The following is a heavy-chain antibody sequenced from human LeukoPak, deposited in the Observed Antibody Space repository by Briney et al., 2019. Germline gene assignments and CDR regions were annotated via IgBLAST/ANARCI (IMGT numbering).Heavy chain of an antibody. CDR2: ISWNSGSI. CDR1: GFTFDDYA. CDR3: AKDRAGTTDYYYYGMDV. D-gene: IGHD1-14*01. Sequence: GRSLRLPCAASGFTFDDYAMHWVRQAPGKGLEWVSGISWNSGSIGYADSVKGRFTISRDNSKNTLYLQMNSLRAEDTAVYYCAKDRAGTTDYYYYGMDVWGQGTTVTVSS. J-gene: IGHJ6*02. V-gene: IGHV3-9*01.